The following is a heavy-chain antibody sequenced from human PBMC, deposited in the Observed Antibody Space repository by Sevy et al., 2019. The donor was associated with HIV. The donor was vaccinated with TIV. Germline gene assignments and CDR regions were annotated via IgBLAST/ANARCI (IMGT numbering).Heavy chain of an antibody. V-gene: IGHV4-59*01. CDR3: ARASHGTIFGVAIIPENFDY. D-gene: IGHD3-3*01. CDR1: GGSISSYY. J-gene: IGHJ4*02. CDR2: IYYGGST. Sequence: SETLSLTCTVSGGSISSYYWSWIRQPPGKGLEWIGYIYYGGSTNYNPSLKSRVTISVDTSKNQFSLKLSSVTAADTAVYYCARASHGTIFGVAIIPENFDYWGQGTLVTVSS.